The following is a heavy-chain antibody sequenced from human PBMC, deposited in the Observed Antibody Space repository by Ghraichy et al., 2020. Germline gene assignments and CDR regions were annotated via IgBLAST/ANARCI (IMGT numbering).Heavy chain of an antibody. V-gene: IGHV4-31*02. Sequence: GGMRGDRGKGREWSGYSDYSGSTYYNPSLRSRVTISVDTSKNQFSLKLSSVTAADTAVYYCARTPNIAAALDFDYWGQGTLVTVSS. D-gene: IGHD6-13*01. J-gene: IGHJ4*02. CDR2: SDYSGST. CDR3: ARTPNIAAALDFDY.